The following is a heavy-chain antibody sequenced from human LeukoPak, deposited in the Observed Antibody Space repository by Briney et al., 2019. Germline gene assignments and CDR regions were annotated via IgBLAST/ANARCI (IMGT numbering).Heavy chain of an antibody. CDR3: ARLSGGSAVDY. CDR1: GGTFSSYA. V-gene: IGHV1-69*04. CDR2: IIPIFGVA. Sequence: ASVKVSCKASGGTFSSYAISWVRQAPGQRLEWMGRIIPIFGVANYAQKFQGRVTITADKSTSTAYMELSSLRSEDTAVYYCARLSGGSAVDYWGQGTLVTVSS. J-gene: IGHJ4*02. D-gene: IGHD2-15*01.